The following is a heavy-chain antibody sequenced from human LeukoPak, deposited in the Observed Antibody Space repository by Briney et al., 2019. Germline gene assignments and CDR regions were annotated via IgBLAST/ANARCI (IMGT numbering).Heavy chain of an antibody. CDR1: GFTFSSYS. D-gene: IGHD3-10*01. J-gene: IGHJ4*02. CDR2: ISGSGGAT. Sequence: RGSLRLSCAASGFTFSSYSMTWVRQAPGKGLEWVSVISGSGGATYYADSVKGRFTISRDNSKNTLYLQMNSLRAEDTAVYYCARAAMVRGVDYFDSWGQGTLVTVSS. CDR3: ARAAMVRGVDYFDS. V-gene: IGHV3-23*01.